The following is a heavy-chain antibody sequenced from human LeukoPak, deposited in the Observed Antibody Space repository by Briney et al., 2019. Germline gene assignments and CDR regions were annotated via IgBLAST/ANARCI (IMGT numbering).Heavy chain of an antibody. CDR1: GYTFTGYY. CDR3: AREVEWEPHYFDY. J-gene: IGHJ4*02. D-gene: IGHD1-26*01. Sequence: ASVKVSCKASGYTFTGYYMHWVRQAPGQGLEWMGWINPNSGGTNYAQNFQGRVTMTRDTSISTAYMELGRLRSDDTAVYYCAREVEWEPHYFDYWGQGTLVTVSS. CDR2: INPNSGGT. V-gene: IGHV1-2*02.